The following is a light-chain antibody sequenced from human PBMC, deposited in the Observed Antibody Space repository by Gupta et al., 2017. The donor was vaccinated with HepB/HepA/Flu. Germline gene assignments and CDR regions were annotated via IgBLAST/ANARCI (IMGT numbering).Light chain of an antibody. CDR1: SGDIGDHNS. Sequence: QSVLTQPPSASGSPGQSVTISCTATSGDIGDHNSVSWYQLHPGKAPKLIIYEVTKRPSGVPDRFSGSKSGNTASLTVSGLQAEDEAEYYCCSDVRYNYYVFGTGTKVTVL. CDR2: EVT. V-gene: IGLV2-8*01. CDR3: CSDVRYNYYV. J-gene: IGLJ1*01.